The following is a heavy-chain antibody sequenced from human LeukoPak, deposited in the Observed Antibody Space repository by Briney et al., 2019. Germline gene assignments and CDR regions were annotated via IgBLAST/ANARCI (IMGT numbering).Heavy chain of an antibody. Sequence: PSETLSLTCTVAGGSIGSHYWSWIRQPPGTGREWSGYVYYSGNTKYNPSLKSRVTISVDTSKNQFSLKLSSVTAADTDVYYCPRALYSVPEVDSWGQGTLVTVSS. CDR2: VYYSGNT. V-gene: IGHV4-59*11. D-gene: IGHD5/OR15-5a*01. CDR1: GGSIGSHY. J-gene: IGHJ4*02. CDR3: PRALYSVPEVDS.